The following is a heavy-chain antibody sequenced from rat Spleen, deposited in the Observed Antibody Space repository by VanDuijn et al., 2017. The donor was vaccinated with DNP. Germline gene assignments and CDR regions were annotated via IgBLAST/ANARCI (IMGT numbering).Heavy chain of an antibody. D-gene: IGHD1-2*01. V-gene: IGHV5-22*01. J-gene: IGHJ2*01. CDR3: ARLAAALDY. CDR1: GFTFSAYY. Sequence: EVQLVESGGGLVQPGRSLKLSCAASGFTFSAYYMAWVRQAPAKGLEWVAYIGSPAYAPYYADSVKGRFTISRDNAKSTLYLQMNSLRSEDMATYYCARLAAALDYWGQGVMVTVSS. CDR2: IGSPAYAP.